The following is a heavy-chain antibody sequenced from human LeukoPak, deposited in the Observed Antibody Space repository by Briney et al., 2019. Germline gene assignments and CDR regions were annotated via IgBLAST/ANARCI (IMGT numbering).Heavy chain of an antibody. V-gene: IGHV1-69*04. CDR3: ARDYDSSGLSDY. CDR2: IIPIFSIA. CDR1: GGTFSSYA. Sequence: SVKVSCKASGGTFSSYAISWVRQAPGQGLEWMGRIIPIFSIANYAQKFQGRVTITADKSTSTAYMELSSLRSEDTAVYYCARDYDSSGLSDYWGQGTLVTVSS. D-gene: IGHD3-22*01. J-gene: IGHJ4*02.